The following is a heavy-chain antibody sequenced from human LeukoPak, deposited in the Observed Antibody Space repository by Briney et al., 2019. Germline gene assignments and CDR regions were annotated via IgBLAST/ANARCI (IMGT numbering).Heavy chain of an antibody. CDR2: IYHSGST. CDR3: AATYYYDSSGFDY. D-gene: IGHD3-22*01. J-gene: IGHJ4*02. Sequence: PSQTLSLTCTVSGGSISSGGYYWSWIRQPPGKGLEWIGYIYHSGSTYYNPSLKSRVTISVDTSKNQFSLKLSSVTAADTAVYYCAATYYYDSSGFDYWGQGTLVTVSS. V-gene: IGHV4-30-2*01. CDR1: GGSISSGGYY.